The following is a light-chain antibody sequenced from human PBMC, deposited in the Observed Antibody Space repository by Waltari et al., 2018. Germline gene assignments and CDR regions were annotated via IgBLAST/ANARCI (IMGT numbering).Light chain of an antibody. V-gene: IGLV2-14*01. CDR3: TSYTRSTTWV. CDR1: SSDVGFYNH. J-gene: IGLJ3*02. Sequence: QSALTQPASVSGSPGQSVTISCTGSSSDVGFYNHFPWYQQHPGKVPNLMIYKVTNRPSRFSNRFSGSQSGNTASLTISGLQAEDEADYYCTSYTRSTTWVFGGGTKLTVL. CDR2: KVT.